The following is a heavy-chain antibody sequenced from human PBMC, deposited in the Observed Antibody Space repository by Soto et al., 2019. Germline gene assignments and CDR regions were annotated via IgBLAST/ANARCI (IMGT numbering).Heavy chain of an antibody. V-gene: IGHV3-30*18. D-gene: IGHD3-10*01. J-gene: IGHJ4*02. CDR3: AKDTVYGSGSYSYFDY. Sequence: LSLTCAASGFTFSSYGMHWVRQAPGKGLEWVAVISYDGSNKYYADSVKGRFTISRDNSKNTLYLQMNSLRAEDTAVYYCAKDTVYGSGSYSYFDYWGQGTLVTVSS. CDR1: GFTFSSYG. CDR2: ISYDGSNK.